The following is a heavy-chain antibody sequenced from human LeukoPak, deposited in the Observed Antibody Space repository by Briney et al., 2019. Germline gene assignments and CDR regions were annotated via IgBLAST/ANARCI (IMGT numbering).Heavy chain of an antibody. CDR2: VYYSGSA. J-gene: IGHJ4*02. CDR1: GGSIKSHY. Sequence: SETLPLTCTVSGGSIKSHYGLWIRQPPGKGLEWIGYVYYSGSANYNPSLKSRVTISVDASKNQFSLKLSSVTAADTAVYYCARHEKSGQFDYWGQGTLVTVSS. CDR3: ARHEKSGQFDY. V-gene: IGHV4-59*08.